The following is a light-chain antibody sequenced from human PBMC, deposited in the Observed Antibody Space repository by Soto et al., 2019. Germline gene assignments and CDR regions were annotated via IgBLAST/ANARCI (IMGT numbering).Light chain of an antibody. V-gene: IGLV2-8*01. CDR1: SSDVGGYNF. J-gene: IGLJ2*01. CDR2: EVS. Sequence: QSALTQPPSASGSPGQSVTISCTGTSSDVGGYNFVSWYQQHPGKAPKLMSYEVSERPSGVPDRFSGSKSGNTASLTVSGLQAEDEADYYCSSYAGSNIVVFGVGNKLTVL. CDR3: SSYAGSNIVV.